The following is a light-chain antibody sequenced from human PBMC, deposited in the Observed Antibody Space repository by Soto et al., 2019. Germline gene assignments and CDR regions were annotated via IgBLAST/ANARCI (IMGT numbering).Light chain of an antibody. J-gene: IGKJ1*01. CDR2: GAS. Sequence: VMTQSPATLSVSPGERATLSCRASQSVSSNLAWYQQKPGQAPRLLIYGASTRATGIPARFSGSGSGTEFTLTISSLQSEDFAVYYCQQYHNWPPWTFGQGTKV. CDR3: QQYHNWPPWT. CDR1: QSVSSN. V-gene: IGKV3-15*01.